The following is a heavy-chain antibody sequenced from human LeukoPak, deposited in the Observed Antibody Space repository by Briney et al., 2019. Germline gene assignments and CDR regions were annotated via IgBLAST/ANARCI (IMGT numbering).Heavy chain of an antibody. CDR2: ISSSSSTI. Sequence: PGGSLRLSCAASGFTFSSYSMNWVRQAPGKGLEGVSYISSSSSTIYYADSVKGRFTISRDNAKNSLYLPMNSLRAEDTAVYYCARAFSGEFDYWGQGTLVTVSS. J-gene: IGHJ4*02. D-gene: IGHD7-27*01. V-gene: IGHV3-48*01. CDR3: ARAFSGEFDY. CDR1: GFTFSSYS.